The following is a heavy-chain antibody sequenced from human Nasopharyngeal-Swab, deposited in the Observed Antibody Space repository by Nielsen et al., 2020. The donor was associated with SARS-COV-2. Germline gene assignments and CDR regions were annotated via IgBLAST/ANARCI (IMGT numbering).Heavy chain of an antibody. Sequence: SETLSLTCTVSGGSISSSSYHWGWIRQPPGKGLEWIGSIYYSGSTYYNPSLKSRVTISVDTSKNQFSLKLSSVTVADTAVYYCARPVVRGYSPFFDYWGQGTLVTVSS. V-gene: IGHV4-39*01. CDR1: GGSISSSSYH. J-gene: IGHJ4*02. D-gene: IGHD3-10*01. CDR2: IYYSGST. CDR3: ARPVVRGYSPFFDY.